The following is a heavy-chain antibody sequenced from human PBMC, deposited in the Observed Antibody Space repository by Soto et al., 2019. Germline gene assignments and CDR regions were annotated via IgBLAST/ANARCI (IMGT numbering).Heavy chain of an antibody. CDR1: GGSFSGYY. J-gene: IGHJ4*02. Sequence: PSETLSLTCAVYGGSFSGYYWSWIRQPPGKGLEWIGEINHSGSTNYNPSLKSRVTISVDTSKNQFSLKLSSVTAADTAVYYCARGTAYYGPGSSYFDYWGQGTLVTVSS. CDR3: ARGTAYYGPGSSYFDY. V-gene: IGHV4-34*01. D-gene: IGHD3-10*01. CDR2: INHSGST.